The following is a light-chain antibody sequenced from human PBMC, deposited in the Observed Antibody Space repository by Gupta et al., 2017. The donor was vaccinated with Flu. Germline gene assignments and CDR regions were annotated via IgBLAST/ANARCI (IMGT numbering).Light chain of an antibody. CDR2: WAS. V-gene: IGKV4-1*01. J-gene: IGKJ1*01. CDR1: QSVLYSSNNKNY. CDR3: QQYDSTPWT. Sequence: LGERATVNCKSSQSVLYSSNNKNYLAWYQQKPRQPPKLLIYWASTQESGVPDRFSGSGSGTDFTLTISSLQAEDVAVYYCQQYDSTPWTFGQGTKVEIK.